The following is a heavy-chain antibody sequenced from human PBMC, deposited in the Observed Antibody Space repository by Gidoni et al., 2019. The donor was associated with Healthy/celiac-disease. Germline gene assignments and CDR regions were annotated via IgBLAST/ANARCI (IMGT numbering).Heavy chain of an antibody. CDR1: GFPFSSYA. D-gene: IGHD3-3*01. CDR2: ISGSGGST. V-gene: IGHV3-23*01. CDR3: ARFLEWSPRAIY. Sequence: EVQLLESGGGLVQPGGSLRLSCAASGFPFSSYAMSWVRQAPGKGLEWVSAISGSGGSTYYADSVKGRFTISRDNSKNTLYLQMNSLRAEDTAVYYCARFLEWSPRAIYWGQGTLVTVSS. J-gene: IGHJ4*02.